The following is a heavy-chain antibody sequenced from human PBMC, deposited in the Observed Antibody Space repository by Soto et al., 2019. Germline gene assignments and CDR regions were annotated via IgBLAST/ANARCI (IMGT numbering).Heavy chain of an antibody. D-gene: IGHD6-19*01. CDR2: TYYRSKWHN. Sequence: SRTLSLTCAISGDSVSSNSAAWNWIRQSPSRGLEWLGRTYYRSKWHNDYAVSVKSRITINPDTSKNQFSLQLNSVTPEDTAAYYCARDSSGEAVAGNNWFDPWGQGTLVTVSS. V-gene: IGHV6-1*01. J-gene: IGHJ5*02. CDR3: ARDSSGEAVAGNNWFDP. CDR1: GDSVSSNSAA.